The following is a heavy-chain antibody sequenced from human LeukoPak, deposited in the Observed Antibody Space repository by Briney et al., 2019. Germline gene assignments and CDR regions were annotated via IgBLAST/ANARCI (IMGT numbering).Heavy chain of an antibody. V-gene: IGHV3-21*01. Sequence: GGSLRLSCAASGFTFSSSSMNWVRQAPGEGLGWVSSISSGSSYIYYADPLKGRFTVSRDNAKNSLYLQMNSLRAEDTAVYYCASERYNWNYAFDYWGQGILVTVSS. CDR1: GFTFSSSS. J-gene: IGHJ4*02. D-gene: IGHD1-7*01. CDR3: ASERYNWNYAFDY. CDR2: ISSGSSYI.